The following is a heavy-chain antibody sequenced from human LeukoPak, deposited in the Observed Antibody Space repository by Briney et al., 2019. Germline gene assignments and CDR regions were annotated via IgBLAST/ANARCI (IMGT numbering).Heavy chain of an antibody. CDR3: ARRRVVVASTDGASGAFDI. J-gene: IGHJ3*02. CDR1: GGSINSSSYY. Sequence: SETLSLTCTVSGGSINSSSYYWGWIRQPPGKGLEWIGSIYYSGSTYYNPSLKSRVTISVDTSKNQFSLRLSSVTAADTAVYFCARRRVVVASTDGASGAFDIWGQGTMVTVSS. D-gene: IGHD2-15*01. CDR2: IYYSGST. V-gene: IGHV4-39*07.